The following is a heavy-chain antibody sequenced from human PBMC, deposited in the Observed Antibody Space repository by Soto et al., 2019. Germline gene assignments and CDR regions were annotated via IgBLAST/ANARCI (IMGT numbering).Heavy chain of an antibody. D-gene: IGHD2-2*01. V-gene: IGHV3-23*01. J-gene: IGHJ4*02. Sequence: EVQLLESGGGLVQHGGSLRLSCAASGFTFSSYAMSWVRQAPGKGLEWVSAISGSGGSTYYADSVKGRFTISRDNSTNTVLLQMNSLRAEDTAVYYCAKCRGGGFIVAVENYYFDYWGQGTLVTVSS. CDR2: ISGSGGST. CDR3: AKCRGGGFIVAVENYYFDY. CDR1: GFTFSSYA.